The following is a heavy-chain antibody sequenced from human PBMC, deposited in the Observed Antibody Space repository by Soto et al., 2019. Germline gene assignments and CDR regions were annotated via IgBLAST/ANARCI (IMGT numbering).Heavy chain of an antibody. Sequence: SETLSLTCTASGGSISSGGYYWSWIRQHPGKGLEWIGYIYYSGSTYYNPSLKSRVTISVDTSKNQFSLKLSSVTAADTAVYYCARDLLNGYYGMDVWGQGTTVTVSS. CDR1: GGSISSGGYY. D-gene: IGHD3-16*02. V-gene: IGHV4-31*03. CDR3: ARDLLNGYYGMDV. CDR2: IYYSGST. J-gene: IGHJ6*02.